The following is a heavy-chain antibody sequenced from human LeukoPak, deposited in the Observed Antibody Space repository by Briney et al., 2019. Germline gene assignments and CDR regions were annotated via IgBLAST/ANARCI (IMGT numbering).Heavy chain of an antibody. CDR2: IYTSGST. CDR1: GGSISSYY. D-gene: IGHD6-13*01. V-gene: IGHV4-4*07. Sequence: PSETLSLTCTVSGGSISSYYWSWIRQPAGKGLEWIGRIYTSGSTNYNPSLKSRVTMSVDTSKNQFSLKLSSVTAADTAVYYCARDSPYSSSWYGWFDPWGQGTLVTVSS. CDR3: ARDSPYSSSWYGWFDP. J-gene: IGHJ5*02.